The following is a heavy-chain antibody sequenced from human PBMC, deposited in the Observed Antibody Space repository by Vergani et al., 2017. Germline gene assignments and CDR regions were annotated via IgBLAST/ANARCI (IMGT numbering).Heavy chain of an antibody. CDR3: ARDGSIAAPSV. D-gene: IGHD6-6*01. CDR2: IYHSGST. V-gene: IGHV4-30-2*01. J-gene: IGHJ4*02. CDR1: GGSISSGGYS. Sequence: QLQLQESGSGLVKPSQTLSLTCAVSGGSISSGGYSWSWIRQPPGKGLEWIGSIYHSGSTYYNPSLKSRVTISVDRSKNQFSLKLSSVTAAATAVYYCARDGSIAAPSVWGQGTLVTVSS.